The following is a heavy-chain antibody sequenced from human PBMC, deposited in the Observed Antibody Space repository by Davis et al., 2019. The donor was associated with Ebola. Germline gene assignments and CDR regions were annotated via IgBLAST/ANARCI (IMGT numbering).Heavy chain of an antibody. CDR2: ISAYNGNT. Sequence: ASVKVSCKASSYSFKNYAISWVRQAPGQGLEWMGWISAYNGNTNYAQKVQGRVTMTTDTSTGTAYLDLRSLRSDDTAVYFCARTSIVGTTTTASDIWGQGTLITVSS. CDR1: SYSFKNYA. V-gene: IGHV1-18*01. CDR3: ARTSIVGTTTTASDI. D-gene: IGHD1-26*01. J-gene: IGHJ3*02.